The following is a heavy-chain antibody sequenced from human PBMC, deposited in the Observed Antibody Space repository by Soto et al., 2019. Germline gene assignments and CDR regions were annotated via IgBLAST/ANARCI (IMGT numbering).Heavy chain of an antibody. CDR3: ARDMYDSSGSNWFDP. CDR2: INPNSGGT. V-gene: IGHV1-2*02. D-gene: IGHD3-22*01. CDR1: GYTFTGYY. Sequence: SVKVSCKASGYTFTGYYMHWVRQAPVQGLEWMGWINPNSGGTNYAQKFQGRVTMTRDTSISTAYMELSRLRSDDTAVYYCARDMYDSSGSNWFDPWGQGTLVTVSS. J-gene: IGHJ5*02.